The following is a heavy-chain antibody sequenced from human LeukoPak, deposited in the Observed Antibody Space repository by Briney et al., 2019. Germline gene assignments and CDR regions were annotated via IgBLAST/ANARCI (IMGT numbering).Heavy chain of an antibody. Sequence: WVSGIYGGGNSYYAESVTGRFTISRDNSRNTLHLQMNSLRGEDTAVYYCARELTVGATIDYWGQGTLVTVSS. J-gene: IGHJ4*02. D-gene: IGHD1-26*01. V-gene: IGHV3-53*05. CDR2: IYGGGNS. CDR3: ARELTVGATIDY.